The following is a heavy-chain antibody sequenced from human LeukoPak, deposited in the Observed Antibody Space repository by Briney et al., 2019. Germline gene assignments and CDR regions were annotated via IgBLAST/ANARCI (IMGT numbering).Heavy chain of an antibody. V-gene: IGHV4-59*01. CDR2: IYYSGST. J-gene: IGHJ3*02. CDR1: GGSISSYY. Sequence: PSETLSLTCTVSGGSISSYYWSWIRQPPGKGLEGIGYIYYSGSTNYNPSLKSRVTISVDTSKNQFSLKLSSVTAADTAVYYCARDDTVTGNDAFDIWGQGTMVTVSS. CDR3: ARDDTVTGNDAFDI. D-gene: IGHD4-17*01.